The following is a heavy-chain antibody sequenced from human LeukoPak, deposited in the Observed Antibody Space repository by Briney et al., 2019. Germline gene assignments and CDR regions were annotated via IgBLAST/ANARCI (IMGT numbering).Heavy chain of an antibody. D-gene: IGHD5-18*01. J-gene: IGHJ4*02. CDR3: ARDPPAMDAGDY. Sequence: SETLSLTCAVYGGSFSGYYWSWIRQPPGKGLEWIGEINHSGSTNYNPSHKSRVTISLDTSNHQFSLTLTSVTAADTAVYYCARDPPAMDAGDYWGQGTLVTVSS. CDR1: GGSFSGYY. V-gene: IGHV4-34*01. CDR2: INHSGST.